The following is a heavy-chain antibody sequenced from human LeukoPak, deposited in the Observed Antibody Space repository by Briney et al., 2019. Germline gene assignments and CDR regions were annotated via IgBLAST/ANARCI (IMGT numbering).Heavy chain of an antibody. D-gene: IGHD3-10*01. CDR3: ITMVRGVTYTFDY. CDR1: GGSISSSSYY. V-gene: IGHV4-39*01. CDR2: IYYSGST. J-gene: IGHJ4*02. Sequence: SETLSLTCTVSGGSISSSSYYWGWIRQPPGKGLEWIGSIYYSGSTYYNPSLKSRVTISVDTSKNQFSLKLSSVTAADTAVYYCITMVRGVTYTFDYWGQGTLVTVST.